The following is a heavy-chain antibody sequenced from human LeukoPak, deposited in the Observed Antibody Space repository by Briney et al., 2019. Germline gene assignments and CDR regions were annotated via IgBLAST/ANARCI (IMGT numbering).Heavy chain of an antibody. V-gene: IGHV3-30*02. CDR2: IRSDESNK. CDR1: GFTFSNYG. D-gene: IGHD6-6*01. Sequence: GGSLRLSCAASGFTFSNYGMHWVRQAPGKGLEWVAFIRSDESNKYYADSVKGRFTISRDDSKGTLYLQMNSLRAEDTAVYYCAKGGTVARRGQVGYYFDYWGQGTLVTVSS. CDR3: AKGGTVARRGQVGYYFDY. J-gene: IGHJ4*02.